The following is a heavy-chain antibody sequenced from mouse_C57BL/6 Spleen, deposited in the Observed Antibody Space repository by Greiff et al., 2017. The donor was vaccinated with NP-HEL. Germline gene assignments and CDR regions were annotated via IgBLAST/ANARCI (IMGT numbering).Heavy chain of an antibody. J-gene: IGHJ1*03. CDR3: ARSDYSNYWYFDV. D-gene: IGHD2-5*01. V-gene: IGHV1-4*01. CDR2: INPSSGYT. CDR1: GYTFTSYT. Sequence: VQLQQSGAELARPGASVKMSCKASGYTFTSYTMHWVKQRPGQGLEWIGYINPSSGYTKYNQKFKDKATVTADKSSSTAYMQLSSLTSEDSAVYYCARSDYSNYWYFDVWGTGTTVTVSS.